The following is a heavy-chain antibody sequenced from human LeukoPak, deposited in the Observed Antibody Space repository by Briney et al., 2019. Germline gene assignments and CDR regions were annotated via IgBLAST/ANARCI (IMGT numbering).Heavy chain of an antibody. CDR2: VSDSSDV. J-gene: IGHJ4*02. Sequence: GGSLRLSCAASGFTFSTYTMNWVRQAPGKGLEWVSPVSDSSDVHYSDSVKGRFTISRDNAGNSLYLQMNSLRAEETAVYYCARLRLGYCSGGSCYSFDYWGQGTLVTVSS. CDR3: ARLRLGYCSGGSCYSFDY. D-gene: IGHD2-15*01. CDR1: GFTFSTYT. V-gene: IGHV3-69-1*01.